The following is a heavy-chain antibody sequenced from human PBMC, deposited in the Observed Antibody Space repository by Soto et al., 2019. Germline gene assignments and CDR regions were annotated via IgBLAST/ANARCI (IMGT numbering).Heavy chain of an antibody. CDR1: GGSISSGDYY. CDR3: ARVNWGYCSGGSCYYYFDD. V-gene: IGHV4-30-4*01. D-gene: IGHD2-15*01. J-gene: IGHJ4*02. CDR2: IYYSGST. Sequence: PSETLSLTCTVSGGSISSGDYYWSWIRQPPGKGLEWIGHIYYSGSTYCNPSLKSRVTISVDTSKNQFSLKLSSVTAADTAVYYCARVNWGYCSGGSCYYYFDDWGQGTLVTVSS.